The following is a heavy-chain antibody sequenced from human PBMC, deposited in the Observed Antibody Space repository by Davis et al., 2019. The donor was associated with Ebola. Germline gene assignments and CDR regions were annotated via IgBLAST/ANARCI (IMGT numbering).Heavy chain of an antibody. CDR1: GFTFSSYW. CDR3: ARGAGTYYYYGMDV. J-gene: IGHJ6*02. CDR2: LNSDGSST. Sequence: GESLKISCAASGFTFSSYWMHWVRQAPGKGLVWVSRLNSDGSSTSYADSVKGRFTISRDNAKNTLYLQMNSLRAEDTAVYYCARGAGTYYYYGMDVWGQGTTVTVSS. D-gene: IGHD1-1*01. V-gene: IGHV3-74*01.